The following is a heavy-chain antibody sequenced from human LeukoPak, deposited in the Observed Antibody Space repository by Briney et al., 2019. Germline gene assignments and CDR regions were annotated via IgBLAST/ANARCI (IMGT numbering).Heavy chain of an antibody. CDR3: ARHAGYCSSTSCSAPYYYYGMDV. CDR1: GGSFSGYY. Sequence: SETLSLTCAVYGGSFSGYYWSWIRQPPGKGLEWIGEIKHSGSTNYNPSLKSRVTISVDTSKNQFSLKLSSVTAADTAVYYCARHAGYCSSTSCSAPYYYYGMDVWGQGTTVTVSS. D-gene: IGHD2-2*01. V-gene: IGHV4-34*01. CDR2: IKHSGST. J-gene: IGHJ6*02.